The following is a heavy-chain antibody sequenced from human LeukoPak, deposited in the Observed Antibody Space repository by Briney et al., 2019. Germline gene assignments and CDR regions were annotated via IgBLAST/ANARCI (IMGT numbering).Heavy chain of an antibody. CDR1: GGSLNGHY. Sequence: PSETLSLTCAAYGGSLNGHYWSWIRQSPGKGLEWIGEGNESGGTKFNPSLKSRATISADTSKNQFYLKLSSVTAADTAVYYCAKNGQSGFSFDPWGQGTLGTVSS. CDR2: GNESGGT. D-gene: IGHD2-8*01. J-gene: IGHJ5*02. V-gene: IGHV4-34*01. CDR3: AKNGQSGFSFDP.